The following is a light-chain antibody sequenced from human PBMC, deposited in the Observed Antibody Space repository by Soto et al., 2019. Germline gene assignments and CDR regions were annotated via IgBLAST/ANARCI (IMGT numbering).Light chain of an antibody. J-gene: IGKJ4*01. CDR1: QSVTTN. CDR2: DAS. Sequence: VMTQSPATLSLSPWERFTFSCRASQSVTTNLAWYQHKPGQSPRLLISDASTGASGIPPRFSGSGSGTEFTLTIDRLQSADFAVYYCQQYDRWPVTFGGGTKVDIK. V-gene: IGKV3-15*01. CDR3: QQYDRWPVT.